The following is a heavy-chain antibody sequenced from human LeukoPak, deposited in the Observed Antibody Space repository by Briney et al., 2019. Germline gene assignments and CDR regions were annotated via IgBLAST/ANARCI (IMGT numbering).Heavy chain of an antibody. J-gene: IGHJ4*02. CDR1: GFTVRTTY. V-gene: IGHV3-53*01. Sequence: GGSLRLSCVVSGFTVRTTYMSWVRQAPGKGLEWVSVLYTGGGTDHADSVKGRFTISRDNSNNTLSLQMNSLRAEDTAIYYCTRSGYRHPYHFDSWGQGTLVTVSS. D-gene: IGHD3-22*01. CDR2: LYTGGGT. CDR3: TRSGYRHPYHFDS.